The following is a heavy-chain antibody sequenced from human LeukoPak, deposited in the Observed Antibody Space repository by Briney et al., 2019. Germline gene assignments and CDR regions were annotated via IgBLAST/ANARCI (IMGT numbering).Heavy chain of an antibody. D-gene: IGHD2-21*02. CDR1: AFTFNTYW. CDR2: INGDESST. CDR3: ARDSGDGDYTPDMDL. J-gene: IGHJ6*02. Sequence: GGSLRLSCAASAFTFNTYWMHWVRQVPGRGLEWVSRINGDESSTNYADSVKGRFTISRDSSKNTLYLQMNNLRAADTAVYYCARDSGDGDYTPDMDLWGPGTTVTVSS. V-gene: IGHV3-74*01.